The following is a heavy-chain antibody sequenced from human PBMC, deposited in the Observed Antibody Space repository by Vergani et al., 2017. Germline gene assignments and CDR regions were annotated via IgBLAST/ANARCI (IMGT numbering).Heavy chain of an antibody. Sequence: QLQLQESGPGLVKPSETLSLTCTVSGGSISSSSYYWGWIRQPPGKGLEWIGSSYYSGSTYYNPSLKSRVTISVDTSKNQFSLKLSSVTAADTAVYYCARAEGYYYDVDAFDIWGQGTMVTVSS. V-gene: IGHV4-39*07. CDR2: SYYSGST. CDR3: ARAEGYYYDVDAFDI. D-gene: IGHD3-22*01. J-gene: IGHJ3*02. CDR1: GGSISSSSYY.